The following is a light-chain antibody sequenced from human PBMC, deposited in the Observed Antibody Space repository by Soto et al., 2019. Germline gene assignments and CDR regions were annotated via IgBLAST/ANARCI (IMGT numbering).Light chain of an antibody. Sequence: QSALTQPASVSGSPGQSITISCTGTSSDVGSYKYVSWYQQHPGKAPKLMIYEVGNRPSGVSNRFSGSKSGNTASLTISGLQAEDEADYYCTSYASSSTYVFGTGTKVTVL. CDR2: EVG. J-gene: IGLJ1*01. V-gene: IGLV2-14*01. CDR1: SSDVGSYKY. CDR3: TSYASSSTYV.